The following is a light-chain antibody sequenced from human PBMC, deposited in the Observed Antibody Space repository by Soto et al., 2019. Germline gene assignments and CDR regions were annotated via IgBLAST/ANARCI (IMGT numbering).Light chain of an antibody. CDR3: QQYGSSPLT. CDR1: ESVYSNY. V-gene: IGKV3-20*01. J-gene: IGKJ4*01. Sequence: EIVLTQSPGTLSLSAGEGATLSCRANESVYSNYLAWYQQKPGQAPRLLIFGASNKATGIPDRFTGSGFGTGFTLTISRLEPDDFAMYYCQQYGSSPLTFGGGTNVEIK. CDR2: GAS.